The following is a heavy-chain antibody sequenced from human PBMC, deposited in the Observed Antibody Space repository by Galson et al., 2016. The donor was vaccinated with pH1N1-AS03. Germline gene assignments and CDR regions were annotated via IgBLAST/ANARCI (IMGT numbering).Heavy chain of an antibody. CDR2: IFCGGDGT. D-gene: IGHD3-9*01. V-gene: IGHV3-23*03. CDR3: VRCNGMDLTRYAFAY. J-gene: IGHJ4*02. CDR1: GFTFSSYA. Sequence: SLRLSCAASGFTFSSYAMGWVRQAPGKGLEWVSLIFCGGDGTYDADSVKGRFTISRDNSKNSLYLQMNSLRAEDTASYYCVRCNGMDLTRYAFAYWGQGTLVTVSS.